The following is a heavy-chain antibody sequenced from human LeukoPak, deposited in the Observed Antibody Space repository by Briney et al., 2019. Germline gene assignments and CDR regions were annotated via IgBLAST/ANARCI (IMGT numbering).Heavy chain of an antibody. J-gene: IGHJ3*02. D-gene: IGHD1-26*01. CDR2: IYYSGST. Sequence: SQTLSLTCTVSGGSISSGDYYWSWIRQPPGKGLEWIGYIYYSGSTYYNPSLKSRVTISVDTSENQFSLKLGSVTAADTAVYYCARAGIVGATAGYAFDIWGQGTMVTVSS. CDR3: ARAGIVGATAGYAFDI. CDR1: GGSISSGDYY. V-gene: IGHV4-30-4*01.